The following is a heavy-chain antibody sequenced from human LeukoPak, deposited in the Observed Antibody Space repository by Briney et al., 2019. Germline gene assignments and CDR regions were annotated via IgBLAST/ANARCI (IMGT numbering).Heavy chain of an antibody. Sequence: GGSLRLSCAISGFTFSSYAMSWVRQAPGKGLDWVSTISGSGGSTYYADSVKGRFTISRDNSKNTLYLQMNSLRAEDTALYYCAKRLGEQGTVIAGGYFDNWGQGILVTVSS. V-gene: IGHV3-23*01. CDR3: AKRLGEQGTVIAGGYFDN. CDR1: GFTFSSYA. D-gene: IGHD2-15*01. CDR2: ISGSGGST. J-gene: IGHJ4*02.